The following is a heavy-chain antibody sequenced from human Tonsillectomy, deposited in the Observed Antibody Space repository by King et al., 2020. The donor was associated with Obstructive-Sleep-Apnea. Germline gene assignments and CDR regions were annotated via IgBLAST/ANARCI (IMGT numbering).Heavy chain of an antibody. J-gene: IGHJ4*02. Sequence: PLQESGPGLVRPSQTLSLTCTVSGGSISSRDNYWSWIRQHPGKGLEWIGYIYYSGSTYYNPSLKSRITISIDTSKSQFSLRLPSVTAADTAIYYCARSEGLDTALAYFDYWGQGTLVTVSS. V-gene: IGHV4-31*03. CDR2: IYYSGST. CDR1: GGSISSRDNY. D-gene: IGHD5-18*01. CDR3: ARSEGLDTALAYFDY.